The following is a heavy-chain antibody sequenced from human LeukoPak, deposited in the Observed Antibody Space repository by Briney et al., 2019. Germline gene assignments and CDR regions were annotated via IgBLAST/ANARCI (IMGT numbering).Heavy chain of an antibody. D-gene: IGHD1-14*01. CDR3: TLTTPFVF. J-gene: IGHJ4*02. CDR2: ISGNGGRT. Sequence: GGSLRLSCAASGFTFSNYAMTWVRQAPGKGLEWVSTISGNGGRTYYADSVKGRFTISRDNSKNTVSLQMNSLRAEDTALYHCTLTTPFVFWGQGTLVTVSS. V-gene: IGHV3-23*01. CDR1: GFTFSNYA.